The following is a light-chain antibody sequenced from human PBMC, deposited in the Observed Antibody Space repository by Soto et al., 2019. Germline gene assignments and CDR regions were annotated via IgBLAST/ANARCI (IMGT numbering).Light chain of an antibody. V-gene: IGKV3-15*01. CDR2: GAS. CDR3: QQYNNWPPLII. J-gene: IGKJ5*01. CDR1: QSVGSN. Sequence: EIVMTQSPATLSVSPGERATLSCRASQSVGSNLAWYQQKPGQAPRLLIYGASTRATGIPARFSGSGSRIEFTLTINSLQSEDFSVYYCQQYNNWPPLIIFGQGTRLEIK.